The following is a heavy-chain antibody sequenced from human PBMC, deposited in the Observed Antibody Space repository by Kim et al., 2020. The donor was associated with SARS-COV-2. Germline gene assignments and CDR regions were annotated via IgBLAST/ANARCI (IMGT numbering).Heavy chain of an antibody. Sequence: GGSLRLSCAASGFTFSSYSMNWVRQAPGKGLEWVSSISSSRSYIYYADSVKGRFTISRDNAKNSLYLQMNSLRAEDTAVYYCASQYSSNWGNFDYWGQGTLGTVSP. CDR1: GFTFSSYS. V-gene: IGHV3-21*01. CDR2: ISSSRSYI. J-gene: IGHJ4*02. D-gene: IGHD6-13*01. CDR3: ASQYSSNWGNFDY.